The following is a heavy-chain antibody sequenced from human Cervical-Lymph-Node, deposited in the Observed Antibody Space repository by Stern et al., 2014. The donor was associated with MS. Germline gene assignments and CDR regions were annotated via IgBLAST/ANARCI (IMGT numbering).Heavy chain of an antibody. J-gene: IGHJ6*02. D-gene: IGHD2-8*01. CDR1: GFTFSSYG. CDR3: AKDVDCTNGVCYVSYYGMDV. CDR2: ISYDGSNK. V-gene: IGHV3-30*18. Sequence: VQLVESGGGVVQPGRSLRLSCAASGFTFSSYGMHWVRQAPGKGLEWVAVISYDGSNKYYADSVKGRFTISRDNSKNTLYLQMNSLRAEDTAVYYCAKDVDCTNGVCYVSYYGMDVWGQGTTVTVSS.